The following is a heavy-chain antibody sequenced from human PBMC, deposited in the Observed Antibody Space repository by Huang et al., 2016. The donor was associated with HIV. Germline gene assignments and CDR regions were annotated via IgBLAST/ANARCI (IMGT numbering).Heavy chain of an antibody. V-gene: IGHV3-7*01. CDR1: TFTFGAYW. D-gene: IGHD1-7*01. CDR3: ATKTAGMDI. J-gene: IGHJ6*02. CDR2: IKQDEIEK. Sequence: VDSGGRSVQPGGSIKLSCVGSTFTFGAYWMSWVRQPPGKGLEWVANIKQDEIEKYYVDSVKCRFNISRDKARKVLFLEMDDLRVEDTAIYFCATKTAGMDIWGQGTTVTVSS.